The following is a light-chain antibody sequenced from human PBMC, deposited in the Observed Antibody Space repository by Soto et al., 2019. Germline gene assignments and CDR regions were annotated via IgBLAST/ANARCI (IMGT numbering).Light chain of an antibody. CDR2: DVT. Sequence: HSALTKPHSVSGFPGQSVTISCTGTSSDVGAYKHVSWYQHHPGKAPKLIIYDVTERPSGVPDRFSGSRSGNTASLTISGLQAEDEADYYCCSYTGSSSYVFGIGTKVTVL. V-gene: IGLV2-11*01. J-gene: IGLJ1*01. CDR3: CSYTGSSSYV. CDR1: SSDVGAYKH.